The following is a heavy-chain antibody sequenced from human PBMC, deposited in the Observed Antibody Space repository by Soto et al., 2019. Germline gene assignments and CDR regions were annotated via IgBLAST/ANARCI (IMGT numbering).Heavy chain of an antibody. V-gene: IGHV3-7*01. D-gene: IGHD2-8*01. CDR3: ARGNDYGDY. J-gene: IGHJ4*02. Sequence: EVQLVESGGGLVQPGGSLRLSCAASGFTFSSNWMSWVRQAPGKGLEWVANIKQDGSEKYYVDSVKGRFTISRDNAKNSLYLQMNSLRAEDTAVYYCARGNDYGDYWGQGTLVTVSS. CDR2: IKQDGSEK. CDR1: GFTFSSNW.